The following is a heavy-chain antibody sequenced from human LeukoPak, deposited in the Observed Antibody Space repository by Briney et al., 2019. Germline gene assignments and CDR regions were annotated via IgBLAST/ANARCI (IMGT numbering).Heavy chain of an antibody. CDR2: IYYSGST. V-gene: IGHV4-59*01. J-gene: IGHJ3*02. CDR3: ARLVDCSGGSCYYAFDI. Sequence: SETLSLTCTFSGGSISSYYWSWIRQPPGKGLEWIGYIYYSGSTNYNPSLKSRVTISVDTSKNQFSLKLSSVTAADTAVYYCARLVDCSGGSCYYAFDIWGQGAMVTVSS. CDR1: GGSISSYY. D-gene: IGHD2-15*01.